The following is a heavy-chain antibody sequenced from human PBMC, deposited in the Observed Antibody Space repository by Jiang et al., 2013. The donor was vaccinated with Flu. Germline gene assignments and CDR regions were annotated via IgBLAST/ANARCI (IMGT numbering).Heavy chain of an antibody. D-gene: IGHD3-3*01. J-gene: IGHJ4*02. V-gene: IGHV1-3*01. CDR2: INAGNDNT. Sequence: SGAEVKKPGASVKVSCKASGYTISTFTLHWVRQAPGQRPEWMGWINAGNDNTKYSQKFQGRVTITRDTSASTAYLELSGLGSEDTAVYYCARGAEKIFGVLISPGGLDYVGPGNPGHRLL. CDR3: ARGAEKIFGVLISPGGLDY. CDR1: GYTISTFT.